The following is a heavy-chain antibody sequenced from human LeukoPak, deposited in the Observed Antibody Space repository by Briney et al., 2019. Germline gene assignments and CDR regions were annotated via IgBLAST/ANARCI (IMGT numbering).Heavy chain of an antibody. Sequence: GGSLRLSCAASGFTFDDYAMHWVRQAPGKGLEWVSAISGSGGSTYHADSVKGRFTISRDNSKNTLYLQMNSLRAEDTAVYYCAKDQSTMIVVVITTAFDIWGQGTMVTVSS. CDR3: AKDQSTMIVVVITTAFDI. D-gene: IGHD3-22*01. V-gene: IGHV3-23*01. CDR1: GFTFDDYA. J-gene: IGHJ3*02. CDR2: ISGSGGST.